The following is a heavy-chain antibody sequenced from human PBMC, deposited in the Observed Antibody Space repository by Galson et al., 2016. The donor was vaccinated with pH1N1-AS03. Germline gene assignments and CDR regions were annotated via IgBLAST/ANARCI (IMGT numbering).Heavy chain of an antibody. J-gene: IGHJ4*02. CDR1: GYTFSTYG. Sequence: SVKVSCKASGYTFSTYGVSWVRQAPGQGLEWMGWISGYDDDTNYAQNVAGRVTMTRDTSISTVDMELRSLPAEDTAVYYCTRGVGIIGDYWGQGTLVTVSS. D-gene: IGHD1-26*01. CDR2: ISGYDDDT. V-gene: IGHV1-18*04. CDR3: TRGVGIIGDY.